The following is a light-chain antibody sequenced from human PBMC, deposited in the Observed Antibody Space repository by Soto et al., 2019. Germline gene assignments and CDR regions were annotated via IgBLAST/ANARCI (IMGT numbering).Light chain of an antibody. Sequence: EIVLTHSPGTLSLSPGERATLSCRASQSISSDNLAWYQQRPVQARSLLIYSAASRATGVPDKFSGSGSGTDFTLTISSLDPEDFAVYYCQQSGDSPIMYTFGQGTKLEIK. CDR3: QQSGDSPIMYT. CDR2: SAA. J-gene: IGKJ2*01. V-gene: IGKV3-20*01. CDR1: QSISSDN.